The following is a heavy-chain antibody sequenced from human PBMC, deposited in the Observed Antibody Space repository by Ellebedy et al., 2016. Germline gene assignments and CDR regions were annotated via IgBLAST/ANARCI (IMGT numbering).Heavy chain of an antibody. V-gene: IGHV3-43*01. D-gene: IGHD6-6*01. J-gene: IGHJ5*02. Sequence: GESLKISXAASGFNFDGFSMHWARQAPGKGLEWVSLINRYGSITYYADSVKGRFTISRDNSRNSLYLQMNSLGPEDTALYYCVKERYGVQFVLGSWGQGTLVTVAS. CDR3: VKERYGVQFVLGS. CDR2: INRYGSIT. CDR1: GFNFDGFS.